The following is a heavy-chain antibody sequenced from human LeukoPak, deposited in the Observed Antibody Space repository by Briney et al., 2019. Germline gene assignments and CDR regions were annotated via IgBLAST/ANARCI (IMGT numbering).Heavy chain of an antibody. V-gene: IGHV3-30*09. CDR2: ISYDGSNK. J-gene: IGHJ1*01. D-gene: IGHD6-19*01. CDR3: AREQWLVQSHFQH. CDR1: GFTFSSYA. Sequence: GRSLRLSCAASGFTFSSYAMHWVRQAPGKGLGWVAVISYDGSNKYYADSVKGRFAISRDNSKNTLYLQMNSLRAEDTAVYYCAREQWLVQSHFQHWGQGTLVTVSS.